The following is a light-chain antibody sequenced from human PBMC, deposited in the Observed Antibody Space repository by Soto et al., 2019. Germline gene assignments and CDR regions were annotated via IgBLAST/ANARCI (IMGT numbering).Light chain of an antibody. Sequence: QSVLPQPPSASGTPGQRVTISCSGSSSNIGSNTVNWYQQLPGTAPKLLIYSNNQRPSGVPDRFSGSKSGTSASLAISGLQSEDEADYYCAAWDDRLSGWVLGGGTKLTVL. J-gene: IGLJ3*02. V-gene: IGLV1-44*01. CDR1: SSNIGSNT. CDR2: SNN. CDR3: AAWDDRLSGWV.